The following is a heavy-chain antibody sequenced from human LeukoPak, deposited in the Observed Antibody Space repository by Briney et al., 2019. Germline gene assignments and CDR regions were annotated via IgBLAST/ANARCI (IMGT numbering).Heavy chain of an antibody. Sequence: GGSLRLSCAASGFTFGDYGMSWVRQAPGKGLEWVSGINWNGGSTGYADSVKGRFTISRDNAKNSLYLQMNSLRAEDTALYYCARDQNYDILTGRDYWGQGTLVTVSS. CDR2: INWNGGST. J-gene: IGHJ4*02. D-gene: IGHD3-9*01. V-gene: IGHV3-20*04. CDR3: ARDQNYDILTGRDY. CDR1: GFTFGDYG.